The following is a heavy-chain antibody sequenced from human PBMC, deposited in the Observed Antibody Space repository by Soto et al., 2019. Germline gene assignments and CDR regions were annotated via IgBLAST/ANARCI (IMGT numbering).Heavy chain of an antibody. D-gene: IGHD2-15*01. CDR2: ISHSGRT. CDR3: ARDSDYCTGGSCYGNFDF. CDR1: GGSISSGTYY. J-gene: IGHJ4*02. V-gene: IGHV4-31*03. Sequence: QVQLQESGPGLVKPSQTLSLTCTVSGGSISSGTYYWTWVRQRPGEGLEWIGFISHSGRTYYNPSHKSRAAISVDASEHQFSLRLSSVTAADTAVYFCARDSDYCTGGSCYGNFDFWGQGTLVTVSS.